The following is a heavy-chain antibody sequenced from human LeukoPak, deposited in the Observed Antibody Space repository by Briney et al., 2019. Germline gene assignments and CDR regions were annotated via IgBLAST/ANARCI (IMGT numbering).Heavy chain of an antibody. J-gene: IGHJ4*02. CDR1: GFTFSSYA. CDR2: ISSSGDNT. CDR3: AKRGSSWYYFDY. V-gene: IGHV3-23*01. Sequence: PGGSLRLSCAASGFTFSSYAMNWVRQAPGKGLEWVSAISSSGDNTYYADSVKGRLTISRDNSRNTLYLQMNSLRAEDTAVYYCAKRGSSWYYFDYWGQGTLVTVSS. D-gene: IGHD6-13*01.